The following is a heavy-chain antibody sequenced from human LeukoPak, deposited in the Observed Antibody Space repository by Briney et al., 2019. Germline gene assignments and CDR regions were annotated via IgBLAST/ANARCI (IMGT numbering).Heavy chain of an antibody. CDR3: AKDRVGAILYFDY. CDR1: GFTFSKYA. CDR2: LSGSGGRT. J-gene: IGHJ4*02. V-gene: IGHV3-23*01. Sequence: PGGSLRLSCAASGFTFSKYAMTWVRQASGKGLEWVSALSGSGGRTYYADSLKGRFTISRDNSKNTLYLEMSSLRAEDTAIYYCAKDRVGAILYFDYWGQGSLVTVSS. D-gene: IGHD1-26*01.